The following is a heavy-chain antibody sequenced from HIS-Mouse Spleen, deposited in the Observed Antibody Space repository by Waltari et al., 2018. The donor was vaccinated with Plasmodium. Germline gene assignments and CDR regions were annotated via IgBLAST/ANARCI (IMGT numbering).Heavy chain of an antibody. Sequence: QVQLQESGPGLVKPSQTLSLTCTVSVGSISSGGYYWGWIRQHPGKGLEWIGYIYYKWRTYYNPSLKGRVTRSVDTSKNQFSLKLSSVTAADTAVYYCARAIRYFDYWGLGTLVTVSS. CDR2: IYYKWRT. J-gene: IGHJ4*02. CDR1: VGSISSGGYY. V-gene: IGHV4-31*03. CDR3: ARAIRYFDY.